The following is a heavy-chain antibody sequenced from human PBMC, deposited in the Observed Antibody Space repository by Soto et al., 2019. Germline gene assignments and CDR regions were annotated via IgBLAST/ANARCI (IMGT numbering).Heavy chain of an antibody. D-gene: IGHD3-16*01. V-gene: IGHV3-49*04. CDR1: GFTGGDYA. Sequence: GEFLRLAGTTSGFTGGDYARSWVRQAPGKGLEWVGFIRRNAYGGTTDYAASVKGRFTIARDDSKSIAYLQMNSLRTEDTALHYCTRASSLDFDFWGQGTLVTVSS. CDR3: TRASSLDFDF. J-gene: IGHJ4*02. CDR2: IRRNAYGGTT.